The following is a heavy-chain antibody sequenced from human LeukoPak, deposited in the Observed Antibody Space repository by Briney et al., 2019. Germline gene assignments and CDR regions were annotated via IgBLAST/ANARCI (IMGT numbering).Heavy chain of an antibody. Sequence: ETLSRTCAVYGGSFSGYYWSWIRQPPGEGLEWIGEINHSGSTNYNPSLKSRVTISVDTSKNQFSLKLSSVTAADTAVYYCARAHRFGTSEGYFDYWGQGTLVTVSS. V-gene: IGHV4-34*01. CDR3: ARAHRFGTSEGYFDY. D-gene: IGHD3-10*01. CDR1: GGSFSGYY. CDR2: INHSGST. J-gene: IGHJ4*02.